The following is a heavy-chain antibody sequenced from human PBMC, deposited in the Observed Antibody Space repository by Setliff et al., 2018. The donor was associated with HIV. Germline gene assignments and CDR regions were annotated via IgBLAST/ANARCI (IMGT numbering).Heavy chain of an antibody. D-gene: IGHD3-10*01. CDR1: DGSVSGYS. V-gene: IGHV4-4*07. CDR2: IYTSGTT. CDR3: ARGSYTVRIDY. Sequence: SETLSLTCSVSDGSVSGYSWSWIRQPAGKGLEWIGRIYTSGTTNYNPSLKSRVTISRDTSENQFSLRLSSVTAADTAVYYCARGSYTVRIDYWGQGTRVTVSS. J-gene: IGHJ4*02.